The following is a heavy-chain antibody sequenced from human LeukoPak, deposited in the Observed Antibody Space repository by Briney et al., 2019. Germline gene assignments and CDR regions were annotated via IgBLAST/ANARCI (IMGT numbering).Heavy chain of an antibody. Sequence: SETLSLTCTVSGGSISSSSYYWGWIRQPPGKGLEWIGYIYYSGSTNYNPSLKSRVTISEDTSKNQFSLKLSSVTAADTAVYYCARLAHYYGSGSYSAAAFDIWGQGTMVIVSS. CDR3: ARLAHYYGSGSYSAAAFDI. V-gene: IGHV4-61*05. J-gene: IGHJ3*02. CDR2: IYYSGST. CDR1: GGSISSSSYY. D-gene: IGHD3-10*01.